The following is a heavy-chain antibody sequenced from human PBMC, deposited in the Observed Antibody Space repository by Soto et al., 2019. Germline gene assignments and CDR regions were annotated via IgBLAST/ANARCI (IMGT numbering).Heavy chain of an antibody. J-gene: IGHJ5*01. CDR2: TYYRSKWYN. CDR1: GDSVSTNSAT. Sequence: SQTLSLTCAISGDSVSTNSATWVWIRQSPSRGLEWLGRTYYRSKWYNDYAVSVKGRITINPDTSNNQLSLQLNSVTPDDTAVYYCARLIGNSWLDSWGQGTLVTVS. CDR3: ARLIGNSWLDS. D-gene: IGHD2-8*01. V-gene: IGHV6-1*01.